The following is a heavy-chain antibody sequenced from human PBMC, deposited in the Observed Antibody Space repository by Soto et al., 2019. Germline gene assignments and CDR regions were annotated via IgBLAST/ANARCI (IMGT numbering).Heavy chain of an antibody. V-gene: IGHV4-38-2*02. D-gene: IGHD3-9*01. CDR3: ARDTPMLRYLGRLPNYYCMDV. CDR1: GYSISSGYY. CDR2: IDHSGST. J-gene: IGHJ6*02. Sequence: SETRCFTCAVSGYSISSGYYWGWIRQPPGNGREWIGCIDHSGSTYSNPSLKSRGTLSVDTSKNQFSLNLSSVTAPDTAGYSCARDTPMLRYLGRLPNYYCMDVWGQGTPVTVSS.